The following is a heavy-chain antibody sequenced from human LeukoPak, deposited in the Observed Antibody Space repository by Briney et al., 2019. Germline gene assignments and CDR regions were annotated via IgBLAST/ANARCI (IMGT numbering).Heavy chain of an antibody. V-gene: IGHV3-7*01. Sequence: SGGSLRLSCAASGFTFNGYWMSWVRQAPGKGLEWVANIKQDGSEKYYVDSVRGRVTISRDNAENSLFLQMNRLRVEDTAVYYCTRDFGRSSHYFDFWGQGTLVTVSS. CDR2: IKQDGSEK. CDR1: GFTFNGYW. CDR3: TRDFGRSSHYFDF. D-gene: IGHD3-3*01. J-gene: IGHJ4*02.